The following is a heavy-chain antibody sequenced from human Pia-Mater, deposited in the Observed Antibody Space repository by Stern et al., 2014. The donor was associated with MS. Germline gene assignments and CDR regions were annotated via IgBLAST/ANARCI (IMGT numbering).Heavy chain of an antibody. Sequence: EVQLEESEGGLVKRGGSLRLSCAASGFTFSSYSMNWVRQAPGKGLEWVASISSGGSYIYYADSLKGRFTISRDNAKNSLYLQMNSLRAEDTAVYYCARGRGGNYRYYFDYWGQGTLVTVSS. J-gene: IGHJ4*02. CDR2: ISSGGSYI. CDR1: GFTFSSYS. D-gene: IGHD4-23*01. CDR3: ARGRGGNYRYYFDY. V-gene: IGHV3-21*01.